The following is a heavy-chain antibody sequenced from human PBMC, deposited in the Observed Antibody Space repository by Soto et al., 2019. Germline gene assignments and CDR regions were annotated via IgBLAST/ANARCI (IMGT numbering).Heavy chain of an antibody. Sequence: EVQLVESGGGLVQPGGSLRLSCAASGFTFSSYSMNWVRQAPGKGLEWISYISSSSSTIYYADSVKGRFTISRDNAKNSLYLQMNSLRAEDTAVYYCAIDRFDYYDTSGYWRFDPWGQGTLVTVSS. CDR3: AIDRFDYYDTSGYWRFDP. V-gene: IGHV3-48*01. J-gene: IGHJ5*02. CDR1: GFTFSSYS. CDR2: ISSSSSTI. D-gene: IGHD3-22*01.